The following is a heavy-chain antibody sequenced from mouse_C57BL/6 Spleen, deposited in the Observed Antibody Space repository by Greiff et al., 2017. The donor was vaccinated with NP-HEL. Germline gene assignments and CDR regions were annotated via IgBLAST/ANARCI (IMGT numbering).Heavy chain of an antibody. CDR1: GYTFTSYW. V-gene: IGHV1-55*01. D-gene: IGHD3-2*02. Sequence: QVQLQQPGAELVKPGASVKMSCKASGYTFTSYWITWVKQRPGQGLGWIGDIYPGSGSTNYNEKFKSKATLTVDTSSSTAYMQLSSLTSEDSAVYYCARGTAQATLAMDYWGQGTSVTVSS. CDR2: IYPGSGST. J-gene: IGHJ4*01. CDR3: ARGTAQATLAMDY.